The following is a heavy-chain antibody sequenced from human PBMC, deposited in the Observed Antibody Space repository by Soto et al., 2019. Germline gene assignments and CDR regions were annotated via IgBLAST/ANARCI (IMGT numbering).Heavy chain of an antibody. CDR3: ARVIIGGFKFTWSDT. CDR1: GYTFTAYY. CDR2: INPNSGAT. V-gene: IGHV1-2*02. D-gene: IGHD3-16*01. Sequence: ASVKVSCKASGYTFTAYYMHWVRQAPGQGLEWMGWINPNSGATNYAQKFQGRVTMTRDTSISTAYMELSRLTSDDTAVYYCARVIIGGFKFTWSDTCGQGTLATV. J-gene: IGHJ5*02.